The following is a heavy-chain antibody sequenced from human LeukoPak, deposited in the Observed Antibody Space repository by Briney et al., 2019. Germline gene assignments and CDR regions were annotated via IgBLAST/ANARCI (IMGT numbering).Heavy chain of an antibody. CDR1: GGSFSGYY. Sequence: SETLSLTCAVCGGSFSGYYWSWIRQPPGKGLEWIGEINHSGSTNYNLSLKSRVTISVDTSKNQFSLKLSSVTAADTAVYYCARGVVVITLRYYYYGMDVWGQGTTVTVSS. CDR2: INHSGST. D-gene: IGHD3-22*01. CDR3: ARGVVVITLRYYYYGMDV. J-gene: IGHJ6*02. V-gene: IGHV4-34*01.